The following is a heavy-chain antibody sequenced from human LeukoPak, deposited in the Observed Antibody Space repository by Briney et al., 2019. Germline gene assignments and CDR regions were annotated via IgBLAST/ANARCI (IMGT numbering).Heavy chain of an antibody. D-gene: IGHD1-1*01. CDR1: GGSFSGYY. V-gene: IGHV4-34*01. Sequence: ASETLSLTCAVYGGSFSGYYWSWIRQPPGKGLEWIGEINHSGSTNYNPSLKSRVTISVDTSKNQFSLKLSSVTAADTAVYYCARSGDTGDFDYWGQGTLVTVSS. J-gene: IGHJ4*02. CDR2: INHSGST. CDR3: ARSGDTGDFDY.